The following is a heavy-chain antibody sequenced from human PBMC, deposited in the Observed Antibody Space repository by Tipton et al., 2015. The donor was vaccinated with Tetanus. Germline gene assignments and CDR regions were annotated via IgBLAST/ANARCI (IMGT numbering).Heavy chain of an antibody. V-gene: IGHV4-39*02. J-gene: IGHJ5*02. CDR1: GGSMSTSGHY. D-gene: IGHD6-6*01. CDR2: LSYSGRT. Sequence: TLSLTCIVSGGSMSTSGHYGAWVRQSPGQGLEWIGSLSYSGRTYYNPSLKSRVTMSVDTSKKDFSVRLRSVTAADTAVYYCARDQGGGRVVRLNWFDPWGQGTLVTVSS. CDR3: ARDQGGGRVVRLNWFDP.